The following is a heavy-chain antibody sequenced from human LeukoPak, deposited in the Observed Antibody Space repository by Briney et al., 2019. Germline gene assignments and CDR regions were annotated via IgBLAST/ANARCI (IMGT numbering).Heavy chain of an antibody. Sequence: GRSLRLSCAASGFTFSIYALHWVRQAPGKGLEWVAVTSYDESKKYYADSVKGRFTISRDNAKNSLYLQMNSLRAEDTAVYYCARGGYSYGYRNPIDYWGQGTLVTASS. CDR1: GFTFSIYA. V-gene: IGHV3-30*04. J-gene: IGHJ4*02. D-gene: IGHD5-18*01. CDR3: ARGGYSYGYRNPIDY. CDR2: TSYDESKK.